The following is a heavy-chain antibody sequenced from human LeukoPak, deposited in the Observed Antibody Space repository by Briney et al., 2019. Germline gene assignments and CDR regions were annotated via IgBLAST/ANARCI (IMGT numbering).Heavy chain of an antibody. CDR3: ARDKGGYPSWFDP. Sequence: SVKVSCKASGGTFSSYAISWVRQAPGQGLEWMEGIIPIFGTANYTQKFQGRVTITTDESTSTAYMELSSLRSEDTAVYYCARDKGGYPSWFDPWGQGTLVTVSS. J-gene: IGHJ5*02. V-gene: IGHV1-69*05. CDR2: IIPIFGTA. D-gene: IGHD3-22*01. CDR1: GGTFSSYA.